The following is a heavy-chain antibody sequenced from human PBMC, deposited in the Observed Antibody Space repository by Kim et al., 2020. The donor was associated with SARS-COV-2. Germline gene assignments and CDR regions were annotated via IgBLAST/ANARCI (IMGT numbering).Heavy chain of an antibody. D-gene: IGHD6-6*01. CDR2: FDPEDGET. J-gene: IGHJ5*02. V-gene: IGHV1-24*01. CDR3: ATTTAYSSSSWFDP. CDR1: GYTLTELS. Sequence: ASVKVSCKVSGYTLTELSLHWVRQAPGKGLEWMGGFDPEDGETIYAQKFQGRVTMTEDTSTDTAYMELSRLRSEDTAVYYCATTTAYSSSSWFDPWGQGTLAT.